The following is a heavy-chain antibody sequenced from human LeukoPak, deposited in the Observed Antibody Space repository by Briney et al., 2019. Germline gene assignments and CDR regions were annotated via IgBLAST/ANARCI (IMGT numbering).Heavy chain of an antibody. Sequence: ASVKVSCKASGYTFTGYYIQWVRQAPGQGLEWMGWIDPNSGGTNYAQKFQGRVTMTRDTSISTAYMELSSLRSEDTAVYYCAREGVPFSSQSPYYYYYYYMDVWGKGTTVTVSS. CDR2: IDPNSGGT. D-gene: IGHD6-19*01. V-gene: IGHV1-2*02. J-gene: IGHJ6*03. CDR3: AREGVPFSSQSPYYYYYYYMDV. CDR1: GYTFTGYY.